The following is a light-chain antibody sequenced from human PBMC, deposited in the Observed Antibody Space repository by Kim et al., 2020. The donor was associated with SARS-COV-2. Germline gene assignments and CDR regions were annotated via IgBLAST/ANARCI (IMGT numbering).Light chain of an antibody. V-gene: IGLV3-19*01. Sequence: AVGQTARLTCQGDSLRNYYATWYQQRPGQAPVLVLYGKYNRPSGIPDRFSGSASGNTASLTITGAQAEDEADYYCNSRDSSGDHVVFGGGTQLTVL. CDR2: GKY. CDR3: NSRDSSGDHVV. CDR1: SLRNYY. J-gene: IGLJ3*02.